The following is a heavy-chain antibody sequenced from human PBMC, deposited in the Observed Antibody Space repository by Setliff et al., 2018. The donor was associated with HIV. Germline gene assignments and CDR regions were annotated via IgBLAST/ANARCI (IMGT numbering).Heavy chain of an antibody. D-gene: IGHD6-19*01. V-gene: IGHV1-69*13. Sequence: ASVKVSCKASGGTFSSYAISWVRQAPGQGLEWMGGIIPIFGTANYAQKFQGRVTITADESTSTAYMELSSLRSEDTAVYYCVTAQWTVVLPAPRETHFESWGQGTLVTVSS. CDR1: GGTFSSYA. CDR2: IIPIFGTA. CDR3: VTAQWTVVLPAPRETHFES. J-gene: IGHJ4*02.